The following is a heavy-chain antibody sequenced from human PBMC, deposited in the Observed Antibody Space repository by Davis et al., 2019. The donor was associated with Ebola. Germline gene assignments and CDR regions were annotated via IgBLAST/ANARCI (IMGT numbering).Heavy chain of an antibody. D-gene: IGHD1-26*01. Sequence: PSETLSLTCAVYGGSFSGYYWGWIRQPAGKGLEWIGRIYTSGSTNYNPSLKRRVTISVDTSKNQFSLKLSSVTAADTAVYYCARGRYSGSYHYWGQGTLVTVSS. CDR1: GGSFSGYY. V-gene: IGHV4-59*10. CDR2: IYTSGST. J-gene: IGHJ4*02. CDR3: ARGRYSGSYHY.